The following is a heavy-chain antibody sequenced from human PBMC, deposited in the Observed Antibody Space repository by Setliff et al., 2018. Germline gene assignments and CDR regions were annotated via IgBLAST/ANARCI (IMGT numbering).Heavy chain of an antibody. CDR2: IIPIFCTA. D-gene: IGHD6-13*01. J-gene: IGHJ3*02. CDR3: ATDHMPASGTSAFDI. Sequence: ASVKVSCKASGGTFSSYAISWVRQAPGQGLEWMGGIIPIFCTANYAQKFQGRVTITTDESTSTAYMELSSLTSEDTAVYYCATDHMPASGTSAFDIWGQGTVVTVSS. V-gene: IGHV1-69*05. CDR1: GGTFSSYA.